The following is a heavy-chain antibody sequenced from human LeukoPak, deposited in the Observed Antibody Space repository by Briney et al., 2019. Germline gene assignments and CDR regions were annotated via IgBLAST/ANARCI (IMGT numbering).Heavy chain of an antibody. CDR3: VRYDWNTWFDP. D-gene: IGHD1/OR15-1a*01. V-gene: IGHV4-61*01. CDR2: IHNNGHT. J-gene: IGHJ5*02. CDR1: GDSVSSSSYY. Sequence: PSETLSLTCTVSGDSVSSSSYYWSWIRQPPGKRLEWIAYIHNNGHTNYNPSLRSRVTISIDTSKNQFSLYLSSVTAADTAFYYCVRYDWNTWFDPWGQGTLVTVSS.